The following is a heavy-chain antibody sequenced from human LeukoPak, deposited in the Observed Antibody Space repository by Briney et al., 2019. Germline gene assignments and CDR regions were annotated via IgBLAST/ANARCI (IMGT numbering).Heavy chain of an antibody. CDR1: GFTFSSYS. CDR3: ARDGGYCSSTSCFPYYYYGMDV. J-gene: IGHJ6*02. D-gene: IGHD2-2*01. CDR2: ISSSSSYI. V-gene: IGHV3-21*01. Sequence: PGGSLRLSCAASGFTFSSYSMNWVRQAPGKGLEWVSSISSSSSYIYYADSVKGRFTIPRDNAKNSLYLQMNSLRAEDTAVYYCARDGGYCSSTSCFPYYYYGMDVWGQGTTVTVSS.